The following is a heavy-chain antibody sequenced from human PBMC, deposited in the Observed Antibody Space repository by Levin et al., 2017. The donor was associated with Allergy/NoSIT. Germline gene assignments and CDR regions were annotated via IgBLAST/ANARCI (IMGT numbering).Heavy chain of an antibody. CDR2: VNPSGVT. CDR3: AREASWDGVPLKNFDI. CDR1: GFTFTDYY. Sequence: ASVKVSCKASGFTFTDYYVHWLRQAPGQGLEWLGCVNPSGVTHCTQRFQGWVTMTRDTSINTAYMEMSRLLSVDTAVYYGAREASWDGVPLKNFDIWGQGTMVIVSS. D-gene: IGHD3-3*01. J-gene: IGHJ3*02. V-gene: IGHV1-2*04.